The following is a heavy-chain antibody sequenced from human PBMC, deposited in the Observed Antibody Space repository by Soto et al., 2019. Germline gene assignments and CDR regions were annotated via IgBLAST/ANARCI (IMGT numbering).Heavy chain of an antibody. V-gene: IGHV3-23*01. CDR3: AKDRRARYYHDSSGYYDAFDV. D-gene: IGHD3-22*01. Sequence: GGSLRLSCAASGFPFTTYAMSWVRQAPGKGLEWVSSISSSGGATYYADSVKGRLTVSRDNSKNTLYLQMNSLRVEDTAVYYCAKDRRARYYHDSSGYYDAFDVWGQGTMVTVSS. CDR1: GFPFTTYA. J-gene: IGHJ3*01. CDR2: ISSSGGAT.